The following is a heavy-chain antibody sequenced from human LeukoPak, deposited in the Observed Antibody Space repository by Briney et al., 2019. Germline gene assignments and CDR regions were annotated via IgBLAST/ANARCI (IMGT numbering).Heavy chain of an antibody. Sequence: GGSLRLSCAASGFTFSSYAMHWVRQAPGKGLEWVAVISYDGSNKYYADSVKGRFAISRDNSKNTLYLQMNSLRAEDTAVYYCAREYSGSYSAAFDIWGQGTMVTVSS. CDR1: GFTFSSYA. J-gene: IGHJ3*02. V-gene: IGHV3-30*09. CDR3: AREYSGSYSAAFDI. D-gene: IGHD1-26*01. CDR2: ISYDGSNK.